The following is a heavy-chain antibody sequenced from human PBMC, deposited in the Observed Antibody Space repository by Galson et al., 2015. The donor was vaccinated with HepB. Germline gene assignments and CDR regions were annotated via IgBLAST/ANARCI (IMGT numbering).Heavy chain of an antibody. D-gene: IGHD1-1*01. CDR1: GFTFSDYY. V-gene: IGHV3-11*06. J-gene: IGHJ6*02. CDR2: IHGRGLYP. Sequence: SLRLSGAATGFTFSDYYMSWFRQTPEKRLEGISYIHGRGLYPTYADSVQGRFTISRGNAQRSLYLQMNSLRAEDTAVYYRAIYDSQFYGLDVWGHGTNVTVSS. CDR3: AIYDSQFYGLDV.